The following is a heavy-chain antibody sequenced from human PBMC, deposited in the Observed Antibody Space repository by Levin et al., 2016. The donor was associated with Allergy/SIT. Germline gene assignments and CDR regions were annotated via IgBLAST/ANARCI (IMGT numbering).Heavy chain of an antibody. CDR2: VSGSGGST. J-gene: IGHJ3*02. V-gene: IGHV3-23*01. D-gene: IGHD6-25*01. Sequence: WIRQPPGKGLEWVPAVSGSGGSTDYVDSVKGRFTISRDNSKNTLFLQMNSLRVEDTAVYYCAKGLHYSSGSIRSAFDIWGQGTMVTVSS. CDR3: AKGLHYSSGSIRSAFDI.